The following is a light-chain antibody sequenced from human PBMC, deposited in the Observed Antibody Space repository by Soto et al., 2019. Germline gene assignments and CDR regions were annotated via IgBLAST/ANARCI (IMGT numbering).Light chain of an antibody. V-gene: IGKV3-20*01. J-gene: IGKJ4*02. CDR2: GAS. CDR3: QQYGGSQGT. CDR1: QSVSSSN. Sequence: EIVLTQSPGTLSLSPCARATLSGSASQSVSSSNLAWYQQKPGQAPRLLIYGASSRATGIPDRFSGSGSGTDFTLTISRLEPEDFAVYYCQQYGGSQGTFGGGTKVDIK.